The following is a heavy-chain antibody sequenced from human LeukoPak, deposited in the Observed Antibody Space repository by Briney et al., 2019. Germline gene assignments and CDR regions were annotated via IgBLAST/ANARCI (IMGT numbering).Heavy chain of an antibody. D-gene: IGHD1-26*01. J-gene: IGHJ4*02. V-gene: IGHV4-59*08. Sequence: SETLSLTCTVSGGSISSYYWSWIRQPPGKGLEWIGYIYYSGSTNYNPSLKSRVTISVDTSKNQFSLKLSSVTAADTAVYYCARLVLGATAYFDYWGQGTPVTVSS. CDR3: ARLVLGATAYFDY. CDR1: GGSISSYY. CDR2: IYYSGST.